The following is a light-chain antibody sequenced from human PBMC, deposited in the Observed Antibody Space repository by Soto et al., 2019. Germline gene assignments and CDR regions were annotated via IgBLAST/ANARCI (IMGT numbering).Light chain of an antibody. CDR3: GTWDSSLSAVV. CDR1: SSNIGNNY. Sequence: QSVLTQPPSVFAAPGQKVTIYCSGSSSNIGNNYVSWYQQLPGTAPKLLIYDNNKRPSGIPDRFSGSKSGTSATLGITGLQTXDEADYYCGTWDSSLSAVVFGGGTKVTV. CDR2: DNN. V-gene: IGLV1-51*01. J-gene: IGLJ2*01.